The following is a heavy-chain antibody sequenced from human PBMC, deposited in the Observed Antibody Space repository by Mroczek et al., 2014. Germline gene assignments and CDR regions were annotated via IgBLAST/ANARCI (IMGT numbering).Heavy chain of an antibody. Sequence: SGGGVVQPRRSLRLSCAASGFTFSSYGMHWVRQAPGKGLEWVAVISYDGSNKYYADSVKGRFTISRDNSKNTLYLQMNSLRAEDTAVYYCAKDLGSGWHIDYWGQGTLVTVSS. CDR1: GFTFSSYG. CDR2: ISYDGSNK. V-gene: IGHV3-30*18. J-gene: IGHJ4*02. D-gene: IGHD6-19*01. CDR3: AKDLGSGWHIDY.